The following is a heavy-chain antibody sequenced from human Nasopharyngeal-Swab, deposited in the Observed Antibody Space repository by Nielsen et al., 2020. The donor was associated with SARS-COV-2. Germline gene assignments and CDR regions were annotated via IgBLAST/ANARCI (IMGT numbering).Heavy chain of an antibody. CDR2: IYHTGDT. CDR3: AKELHLRHAFDL. V-gene: IGHV4-4*02. J-gene: IGHJ3*01. Sequence: WIRQPPGKGLEWIAEIYHTGDTYYNPSLSSRVTISVDKSNNQFSLKLSSVTAADTAVYYCAKELHLRHAFDLWGQGRMVTVS.